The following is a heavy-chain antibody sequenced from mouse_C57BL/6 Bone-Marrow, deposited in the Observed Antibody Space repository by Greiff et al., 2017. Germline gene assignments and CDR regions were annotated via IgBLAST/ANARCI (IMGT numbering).Heavy chain of an antibody. J-gene: IGHJ3*01. V-gene: IGHV1-81*01. CDR3: ASSYYSNYPWFAY. Sequence: QVQLQQSGAELARPGASVKLSCKASGYTFTSYGISWVKQITGQGLEWIGEIYPRSGNTYYNEKFKGKATLTADKSSSTAYMELRSLTSEDSAVYFCASSYYSNYPWFAYWGQGTLVTVSA. CDR1: GYTFTSYG. CDR2: IYPRSGNT. D-gene: IGHD2-5*01.